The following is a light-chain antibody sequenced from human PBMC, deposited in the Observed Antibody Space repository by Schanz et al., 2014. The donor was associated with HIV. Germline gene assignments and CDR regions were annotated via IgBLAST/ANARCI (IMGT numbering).Light chain of an antibody. CDR3: AGWDDSLNGWV. CDR1: SSSIKTNA. CDR2: NTY. Sequence: QSVLTQPPSASGTPGQRVTISCSGSSSSIKTNAVNWLQQLPGTAPKLLIYNTYHRPSGVPDRFSGSESGTSASLAISGLQSDDEGDYYCAGWDDSLNGWVFGGGTKLTVL. J-gene: IGLJ3*02. V-gene: IGLV1-44*01.